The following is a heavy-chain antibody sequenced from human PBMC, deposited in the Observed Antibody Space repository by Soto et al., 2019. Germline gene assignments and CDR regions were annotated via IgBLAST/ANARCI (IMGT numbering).Heavy chain of an antibody. J-gene: IGHJ4*02. Sequence: EVQLLESGGGLVRPGGSLRLSCAASGFTFSSYAMSWVGQAPGKGLEWVSAISGSGGSTYYADSVKGRFTISRDNSKNTLYLQMNRLRAEDTAVYYCAKRRYSSSKNNYFDYWGQGTLVTVSS. CDR2: ISGSGGST. V-gene: IGHV3-23*01. D-gene: IGHD6-6*01. CDR1: GFTFSSYA. CDR3: AKRRYSSSKNNYFDY.